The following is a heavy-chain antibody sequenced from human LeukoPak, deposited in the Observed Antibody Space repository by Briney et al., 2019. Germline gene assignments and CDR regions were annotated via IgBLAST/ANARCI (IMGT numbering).Heavy chain of an antibody. CDR3: ARIFKESYYYGMDV. Sequence: GGSLRLSYAASGFTFSSYSMNWVRQAPGKGLEWVSSISSSSTYIYYADSVKGRFTISRDNSKNTLYLQMHSLRTEDTAVYYCARIFKESYYYGMDVWGQGTTVTVSS. CDR2: ISSSSTYI. V-gene: IGHV3-21*01. CDR1: GFTFSSYS. J-gene: IGHJ6*02.